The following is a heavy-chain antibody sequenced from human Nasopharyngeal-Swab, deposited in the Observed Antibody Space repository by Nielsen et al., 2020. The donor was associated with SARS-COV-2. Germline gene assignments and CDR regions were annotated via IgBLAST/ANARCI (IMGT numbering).Heavy chain of an antibody. CDR3: ARGPSRELQGAQGDY. CDR2: ISSSSSYI. J-gene: IGHJ4*02. Sequence: WIRQPPGKGLEWVSSISSSSSYIYYADSVKGRFTISRDNAKNSLYLQMNSLRAEDTAVYYCARGPSRELQGAQGDYWGQRTLVTVSS. D-gene: IGHD5-24*01. V-gene: IGHV3-21*01.